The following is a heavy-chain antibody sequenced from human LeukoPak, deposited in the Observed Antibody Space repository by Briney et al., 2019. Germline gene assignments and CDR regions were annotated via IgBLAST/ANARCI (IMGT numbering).Heavy chain of an antibody. CDR2: ISYDGSNK. J-gene: IGHJ4*02. CDR1: GFTFSSYG. V-gene: IGHV3-30*18. Sequence: PGRSLRLSCAASGFTFSSYGMHWVRQAPGKGLEWVAVISYDGSNKYYADSVKGRFTISRDNSKKTLYLQMNSLRAEDTAVYYCAKWGDYDILTGYYDSDYWGQGTLVTVSS. D-gene: IGHD3-9*01. CDR3: AKWGDYDILTGYYDSDY.